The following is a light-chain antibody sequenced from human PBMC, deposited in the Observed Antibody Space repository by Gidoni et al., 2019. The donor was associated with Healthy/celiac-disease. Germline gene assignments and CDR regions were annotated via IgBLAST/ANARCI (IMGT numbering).Light chain of an antibody. J-gene: IGLJ2*01. CDR1: SLSSYY. V-gene: IGLV3-19*01. Sequence: SSELTQDPAVSVALGQTVRITCQGDSLSSYYASWYQQKPGPAPGFVIYGKNNRPSGIPDRFSGSSSGNTASLTITGAQAEDEADYYCNSRDSSGNHVVFGGGTKLTVL. CDR2: GKN. CDR3: NSRDSSGNHVV.